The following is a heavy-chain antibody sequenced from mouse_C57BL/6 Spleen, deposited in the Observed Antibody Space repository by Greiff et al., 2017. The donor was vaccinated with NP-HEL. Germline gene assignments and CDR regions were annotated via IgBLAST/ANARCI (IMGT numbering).Heavy chain of an antibody. CDR3: YYGSSYYLDY. V-gene: IGHV1-19*01. D-gene: IGHD1-1*01. CDR1: GYTFTDYY. Sequence: EVKLMESGPVLVKPGASVKMSCKASGYTFTDYYMNWVKQSHGKSLEWIGVINPYNGGTSYNQQFKGKATLTVDKSSSTADMEFNSLTSEDSAVYYWYYGSSYYLDYWGQGTTLTVSS. J-gene: IGHJ2*01. CDR2: INPYNGGT.